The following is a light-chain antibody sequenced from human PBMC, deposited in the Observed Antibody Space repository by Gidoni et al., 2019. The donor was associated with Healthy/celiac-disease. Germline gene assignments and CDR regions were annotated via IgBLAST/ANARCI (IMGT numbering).Light chain of an antibody. CDR2: KAS. J-gene: IGKJ1*01. CDR3: QQYNSYWT. V-gene: IGKV1-5*03. Sequence: DIQMTSPPSTLSASVGDRVTITCRASQSISSWLAWYQQKPGKAPKLLIYKASSLESGVPSRFSGSGSGTEFTLTISSLQPDDFATYYCQQYNSYWTFGQGTKVEIK. CDR1: QSISSW.